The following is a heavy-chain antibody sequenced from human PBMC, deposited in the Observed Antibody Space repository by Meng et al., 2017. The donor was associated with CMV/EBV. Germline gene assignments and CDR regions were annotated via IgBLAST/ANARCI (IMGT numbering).Heavy chain of an antibody. D-gene: IGHD3-3*01. Sequence: SVKVSCKASGGTFSSYAISWVRQAPGQGLEWMGGIIPILGIANYAQKFQGRVTITADKSTSTAYMELSSLRSEDTVVYYCARGTILRDFWSGYPTYYFDYWGQGTLVTVSS. CDR2: IIPILGIA. V-gene: IGHV1-69*10. CDR1: GGTFSSYA. J-gene: IGHJ4*02. CDR3: ARGTILRDFWSGYPTYYFDY.